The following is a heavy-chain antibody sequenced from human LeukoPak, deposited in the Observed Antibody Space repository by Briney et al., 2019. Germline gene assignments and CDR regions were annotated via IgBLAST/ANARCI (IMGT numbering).Heavy chain of an antibody. V-gene: IGHV3-30*02. J-gene: IGHJ3*01. CDR1: GFTFRTYG. CDR3: AKRADYYASSRALYDAFDL. CDR2: IRYDGSDK. Sequence: GGSLRLSCAASGFTFRTYGMHWVRQAPGKGLEWVTFIRYDGSDKFYADSVKGRFTISRDNSKNTLFLQMNSLRVADTAVYYCAKRADYYASSRALYDAFDLWRQGTMVTVSS. D-gene: IGHD3-16*01.